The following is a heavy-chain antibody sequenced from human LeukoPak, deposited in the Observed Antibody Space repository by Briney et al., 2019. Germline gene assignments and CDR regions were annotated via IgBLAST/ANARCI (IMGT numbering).Heavy chain of an antibody. J-gene: IGHJ4*02. CDR3: AKDPKTKWELLTGPFDY. CDR1: GFTFSSYA. Sequence: GGSLRLSCAASGFTFSSYAMSWVRQAPGKGLEWVSAISGSGGGTYYADSVKGRFTISRDNSKNTLYLQMNSLRAEDTAVYYCAKDPKTKWELLTGPFDYWGQGTLVTVSS. CDR2: ISGSGGGT. D-gene: IGHD1-26*01. V-gene: IGHV3-23*01.